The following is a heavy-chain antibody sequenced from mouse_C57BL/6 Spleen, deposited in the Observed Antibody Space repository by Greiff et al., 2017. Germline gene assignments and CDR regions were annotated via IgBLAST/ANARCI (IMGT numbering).Heavy chain of an antibody. D-gene: IGHD3-3*01. CDR2: IWRGGST. CDR1: GFSFTSYC. J-gene: IGHJ3*01. V-gene: IGHV2-5*01. CDR3: AKGAGSWFAY. Sequence: QVQLQQSGPGLVQPSQSLSITCTVSGFSFTSYCVHWVRQSPGKGLEWLGVIWRGGSTDYNAAFMSRLSITKVNSKRQVFFKMNSLQADDTAIYYCAKGAGSWFAYWGQGTLVTVSA.